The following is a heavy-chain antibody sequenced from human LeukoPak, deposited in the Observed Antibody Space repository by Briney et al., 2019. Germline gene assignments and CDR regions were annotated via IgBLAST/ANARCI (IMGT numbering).Heavy chain of an antibody. CDR1: GGSISSSGYY. CDR2: IYYSGST. D-gene: IGHD1-26*01. Sequence: SEXLSLTCTVSGGSISSSGYYWGWHRQAQGKGGEWVASIYYSGSTYYNPSLKSRVTISVDTSKKQLSLKLSSLTAADTAVYYCARHEYSGSYYGLSWFDPWGQGTLVTVSS. J-gene: IGHJ5*02. CDR3: ARHEYSGSYYGLSWFDP. V-gene: IGHV4-39*01.